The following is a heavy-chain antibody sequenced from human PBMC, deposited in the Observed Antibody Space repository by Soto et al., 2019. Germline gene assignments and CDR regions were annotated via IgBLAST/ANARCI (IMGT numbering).Heavy chain of an antibody. V-gene: IGHV3-11*01. D-gene: IGHD2-15*01. J-gene: IGHJ5*02. CDR1: GCRLSDYE. CDR3: ARPIQCGGGCFWFDP. CDR2: ISSSGSSI. Sequence: GGSLRLSCAVSGCRLSDYEMIWIRQAPGKGPEWVSYISSSGSSIYYADSVKGRFTISRDNAKNSLYLQMNSLRAEDTAVYYCARPIQCGGGCFWFDPWGQGTLVTVSS.